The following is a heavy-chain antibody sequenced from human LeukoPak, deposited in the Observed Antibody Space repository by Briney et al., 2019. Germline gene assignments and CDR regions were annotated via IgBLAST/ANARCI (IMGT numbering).Heavy chain of an antibody. V-gene: IGHV3-7*03. J-gene: IGHJ4*02. Sequence: GGSLRLSCAASGFTFSSYWMSWVRQAPGKGLEWVANIKQDGSEKYYVDSVKGRFTISRDNAKNSLYLQMNSLRAEEAAVYYCASLLYYYGYFDYWGQGTLVTVSS. CDR1: GFTFSSYW. D-gene: IGHD3-10*01. CDR2: IKQDGSEK. CDR3: ASLLYYYGYFDY.